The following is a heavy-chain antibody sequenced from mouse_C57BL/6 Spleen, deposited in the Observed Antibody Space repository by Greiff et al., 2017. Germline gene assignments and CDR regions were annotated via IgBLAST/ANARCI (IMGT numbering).Heavy chain of an antibody. CDR2: IYPRSGNT. V-gene: IGHV1-81*01. Sequence: QVQLQQSGAELARPGASVKLSCKASGYTFTSYGISWVKQRTGQGLEWIGEIYPRSGNTYYNEKFKGKATLTADKSSSTAYMELRSLTSEDSAVYFCARRGDGYYDAYGGQGTLVTVSA. CDR3: ARRGDGYYDAY. D-gene: IGHD2-3*01. CDR1: GYTFTSYG. J-gene: IGHJ3*01.